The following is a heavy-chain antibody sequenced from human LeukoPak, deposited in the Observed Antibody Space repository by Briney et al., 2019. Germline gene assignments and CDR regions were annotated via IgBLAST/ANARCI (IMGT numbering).Heavy chain of an antibody. CDR1: GFTFSNYG. CDR3: ARGQRYYYDSSGYLDY. CDR2: IRSSGDST. D-gene: IGHD3-22*01. V-gene: IGHV3-23*01. J-gene: IGHJ4*02. Sequence: GGSLRLSCAASGFTFSNYGMSWVRQAPGKGLEWVSSIRSSGDSTYYADSVKGRFTISRDNSKNTLYLQMSSLRAEDTAVYYCARGQRYYYDSSGYLDYWGQGTLVTVSS.